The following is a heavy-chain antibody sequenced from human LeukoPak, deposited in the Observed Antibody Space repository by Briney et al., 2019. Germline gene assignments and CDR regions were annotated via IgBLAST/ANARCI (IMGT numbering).Heavy chain of an antibody. V-gene: IGHV4-30-4*01. CDR1: GGSIRSGDYS. Sequence: SETLSLTCTVSGGSIRSGDYSWSWIRQPPGKGLEWIGSIYYSGSTYYNSSLKSRLTISTDTSKNQFSLKLTSVTAADTAVYYCARGQLAYCGGDCSDAFDIWGQGTMVTVSS. CDR2: IYYSGST. CDR3: ARGQLAYCGGDCSDAFDI. D-gene: IGHD2-21*02. J-gene: IGHJ3*02.